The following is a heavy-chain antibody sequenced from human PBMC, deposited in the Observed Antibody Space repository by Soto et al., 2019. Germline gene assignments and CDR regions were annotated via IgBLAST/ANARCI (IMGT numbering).Heavy chain of an antibody. D-gene: IGHD6-6*01. Sequence: QVQLVESGGGVVQPGRSLRLSCAASGFTFSSYGMHWVRQAPGKGLEWVAVIWYDGSNKYYADSVKGRFTISRDNSKNTLYLQMNSLRAEATAVYYCARVTTSSIAARPYYYYGMDVWGQGTTVTVSS. J-gene: IGHJ6*02. V-gene: IGHV3-33*01. CDR2: IWYDGSNK. CDR3: ARVTTSSIAARPYYYYGMDV. CDR1: GFTFSSYG.